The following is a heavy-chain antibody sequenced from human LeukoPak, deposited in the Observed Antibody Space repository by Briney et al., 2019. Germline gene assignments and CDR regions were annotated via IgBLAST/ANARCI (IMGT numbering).Heavy chain of an antibody. Sequence: SETLSLTCAVSGESIRSSNWWSWVRQSPEKGLEWIGEIYHSGTTNYNPSLESRVTISLDTSNNQFSLKLSSVTAAGTAVYYCATGSGYSSGTYSYYYMDVWGKGTTVTVSS. V-gene: IGHV4-4*02. CDR1: GESIRSSNW. CDR2: IYHSGTT. J-gene: IGHJ6*03. CDR3: ATGSGYSSGTYSYYYMDV. D-gene: IGHD3-10*01.